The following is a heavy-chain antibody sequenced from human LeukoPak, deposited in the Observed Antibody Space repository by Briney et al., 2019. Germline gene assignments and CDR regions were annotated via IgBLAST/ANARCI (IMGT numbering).Heavy chain of an antibody. Sequence: PSETLSLTCTVSGGSISSYYWSWIRQPPEKGLEWIGDIYNSGSTNYNPSLKSRVSISVDTSKNQFSLKLSSVTAADTAVYYCANLGRGSPQPWGQGTLVTVSS. J-gene: IGHJ4*02. D-gene: IGHD3-16*01. CDR1: GGSISSYY. CDR3: ANLGRGSPQP. V-gene: IGHV4-59*01. CDR2: IYNSGST.